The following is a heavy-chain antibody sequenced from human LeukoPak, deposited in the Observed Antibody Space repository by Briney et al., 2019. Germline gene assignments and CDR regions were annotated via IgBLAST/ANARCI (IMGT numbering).Heavy chain of an antibody. CDR2: ISWNSGSI. V-gene: IGHV3-9*03. D-gene: IGHD3-16*01. CDR3: AKEGVFGDYFDY. J-gene: IGHJ4*02. Sequence: GGSLRLSCVASGFTFDDYAMHWVRQAPGKGLEWVPGISWNSGSIGYADSVKGRFTISRDNAKNSLYLQMNSLRAEDMALYYCAKEGVFGDYFDYWGQGTLVTVSS. CDR1: GFTFDDYA.